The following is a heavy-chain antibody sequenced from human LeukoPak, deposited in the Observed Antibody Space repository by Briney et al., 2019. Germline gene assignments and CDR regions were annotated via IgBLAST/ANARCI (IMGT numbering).Heavy chain of an antibody. J-gene: IGHJ4*02. CDR3: ARARGLDYYFDY. CDR1: GFTFSSYS. V-gene: IGHV3-21*01. CDR2: ISSSSSYI. Sequence: GGFLRLSCAASGFTFSSYSMNWVRQAPGKGLEWVSSISSSSSYIYYADSVKGRFTISRDNAKNSLYLQMNSLRAEDTAVYYCARARGLDYYFDYWGQGALVTVSS. D-gene: IGHD3/OR15-3a*01.